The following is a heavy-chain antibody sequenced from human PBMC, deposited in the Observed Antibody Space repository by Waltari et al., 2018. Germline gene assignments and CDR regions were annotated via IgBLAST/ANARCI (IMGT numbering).Heavy chain of an antibody. J-gene: IGHJ6*02. Sequence: QVQLQESGPGLVKPSQTLSLTCTVSGGSISSGSYYWSWIRQPAGKGLEWIGRIYTSGSTNYNPSLKSRVTISVDTSKNQFSLKLSSVTAADTAVYYCARGKAARIYYYYYGMDVWGQGTTVTVSS. D-gene: IGHD6-13*01. CDR3: ARGKAARIYYYYYGMDV. CDR2: IYTSGST. V-gene: IGHV4-61*02. CDR1: GGSISSGSYY.